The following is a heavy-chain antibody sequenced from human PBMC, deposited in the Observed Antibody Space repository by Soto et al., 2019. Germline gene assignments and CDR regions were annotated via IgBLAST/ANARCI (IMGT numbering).Heavy chain of an antibody. Sequence: PSETLSLTCTVSGGSINSRSYYWGWIRQSPGKGLEWIGSIYYSGSTYYNPSLKSRVAMSVDTSKNQFSLKLRSVSAADTAVYYCARQRTSVVTQAYFDDWGQGSLVT. J-gene: IGHJ4*02. CDR1: GGSINSRSYY. CDR3: ARQRTSVVTQAYFDD. V-gene: IGHV4-39*01. D-gene: IGHD2-21*02. CDR2: IYYSGST.